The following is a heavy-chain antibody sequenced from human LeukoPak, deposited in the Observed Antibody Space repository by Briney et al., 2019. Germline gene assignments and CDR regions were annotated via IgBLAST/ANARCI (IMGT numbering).Heavy chain of an antibody. J-gene: IGHJ4*02. CDR3: AQPDF. CDR1: GITFRSSS. CDR2: IRFDGSTK. V-gene: IGHV3-30*02. Sequence: QPGGSRRLSCVASGITFRSSSMHWVRQAPGKGLDWLAFIRFDGSTKYYADSVKGRFTVSRDNSKSTLYLQMNSLRAEDTAVYYCAQPDFWGQGTLVTVSS.